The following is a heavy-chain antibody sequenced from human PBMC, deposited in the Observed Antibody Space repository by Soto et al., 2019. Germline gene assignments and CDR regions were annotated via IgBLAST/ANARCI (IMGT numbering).Heavy chain of an antibody. D-gene: IGHD5-18*01. J-gene: IGHJ4*01. CDR3: ARASGYSYGYDDFFDN. CDR1: GDPLSSGSYY. V-gene: IGHV4-61*01. CDR2: FHFSGST. Sequence: ASETLSLTCTVSGDPLSSGSYYWTWLRQSPTNGLEWIGYFHFSGSTKYNPSLESRLTISADTSKNQISLTLSSVTAADTAVYYCARASGYSYGYDDFFDNWGQGTLVTVSS.